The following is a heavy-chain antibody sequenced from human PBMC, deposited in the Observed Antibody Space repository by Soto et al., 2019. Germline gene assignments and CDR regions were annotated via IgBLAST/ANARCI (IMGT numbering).Heavy chain of an antibody. CDR1: GFSLSTTGMC. D-gene: IGHD5-18*01. Sequence: ESGPTLVNPTPPLTLTFTFSGFSLSTTGMCVSWIRQPPGKALEWLALIDWADDKYYSTSLKTRLTISKDTSKNQVVLTMTNVEPVDTATYFCSRAVGGFTYGYPDYWGQGTLVTVSS. CDR3: SRAVGGFTYGYPDY. V-gene: IGHV2-70*01. CDR2: IDWADDK. J-gene: IGHJ4*02.